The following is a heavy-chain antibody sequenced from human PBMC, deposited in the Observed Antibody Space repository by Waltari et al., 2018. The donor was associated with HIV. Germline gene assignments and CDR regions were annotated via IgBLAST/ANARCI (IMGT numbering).Heavy chain of an antibody. CDR2: IRYDGSNK. CDR1: GFTFCSYG. CDR3: AKGPVGASSWFDP. J-gene: IGHJ5*02. D-gene: IGHD1-26*01. V-gene: IGHV3-30*02. Sequence: QVQLVESGGGVVQPGGSLSLPCAASGFTFCSYGMHCVPQAPGKGLEWVAFIRYDGSNKYYADSVKGRFTISRDNSKNTLYLQMNSLRAEDTAVYYCAKGPVGASSWFDPWGQGTLVTVSS.